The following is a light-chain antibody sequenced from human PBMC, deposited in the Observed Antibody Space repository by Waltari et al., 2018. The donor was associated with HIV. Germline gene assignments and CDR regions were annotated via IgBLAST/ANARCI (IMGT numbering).Light chain of an antibody. CDR2: QDT. J-gene: IGLJ2*01. Sequence: SYELTQPPSVSVSPGQTASITCSGDNLWDRYACWYYQKPGQSPVLVIYQDTKWPSGIPERFSGSNSGNTATLTISGTQAMDEADYYCQAWDSSTAVFGGGTKLTVL. CDR1: NLWDRY. CDR3: QAWDSSTAV. V-gene: IGLV3-1*01.